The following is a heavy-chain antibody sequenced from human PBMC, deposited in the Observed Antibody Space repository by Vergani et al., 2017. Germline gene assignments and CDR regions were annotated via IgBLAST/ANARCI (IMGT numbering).Heavy chain of an antibody. CDR1: GYTFTSYG. D-gene: IGHD3-9*01. CDR3: ARDPDYXILTGYLSRGAFDI. Sequence: QVQLVQSGAEVKKPGASVKVSCKASGYTFTSYGISWVRQAPGQGLEWMGWISAYNGNTNYAQKLQGRVTMTTDTSTSTAYMELRSLRSDDTAVYYCARDPDYXILTGYLSRGAFDIWGQGTMVTVSS. CDR2: ISAYNGNT. J-gene: IGHJ3*02. V-gene: IGHV1-18*01.